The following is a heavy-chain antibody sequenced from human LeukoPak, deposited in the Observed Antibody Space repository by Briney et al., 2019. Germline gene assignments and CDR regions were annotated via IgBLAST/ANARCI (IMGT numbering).Heavy chain of an antibody. J-gene: IGHJ4*02. CDR3: TTLAAAGHFDY. CDR2: IKSKTDGGTT. CDR1: GFTFSNAW. V-gene: IGHV3-15*01. D-gene: IGHD6-13*01. Sequence: GGSLRLSCAASGFTFSNAWMSWVRQAPGKGLEWVGRIKSKTDGGTTDYAAPVKGRFTLSRDDSKNTLYLQMNSLKTEDTAVYYCTTLAAAGHFDYWGQGTLVTVSS.